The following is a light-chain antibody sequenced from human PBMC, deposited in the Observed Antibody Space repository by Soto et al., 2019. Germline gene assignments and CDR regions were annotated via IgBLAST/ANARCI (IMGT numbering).Light chain of an antibody. CDR2: GAS. J-gene: IGKJ4*01. CDR3: QQRSDWPST. CDR1: QGIRSF. Sequence: DIQLTQSPSFLSASIGDRVTITCRASQGIRSFLAWYQQKPGKAPNLLISGASILRTGVPSRFSGSGSGTEFTLTISSLQPEDFAVYYCQQRSDWPSTFGGGTKVEIK. V-gene: IGKV1-9*01.